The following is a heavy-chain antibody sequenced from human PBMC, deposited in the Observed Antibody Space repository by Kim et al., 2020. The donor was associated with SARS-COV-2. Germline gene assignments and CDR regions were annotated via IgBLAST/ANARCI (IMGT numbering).Heavy chain of an antibody. Sequence: GGSLRLSCAASGFTFSSYGMHWVRQAPGKGLEWVAGIWYDGSNKYYADSVKGRFTISRDNSKNTLYLQMNSLRAEDTAVYYCARDGYGIVATISDYYYGMDVWGQGTTVTVSS. CDR2: IWYDGSNK. D-gene: IGHD5-12*01. CDR1: GFTFSSYG. J-gene: IGHJ6*02. CDR3: ARDGYGIVATISDYYYGMDV. V-gene: IGHV3-33*01.